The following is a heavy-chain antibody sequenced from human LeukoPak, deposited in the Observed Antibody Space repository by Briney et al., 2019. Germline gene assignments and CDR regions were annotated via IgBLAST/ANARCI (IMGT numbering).Heavy chain of an antibody. Sequence: ASVKVSCKASGYTFTSYGISWVRQAPGQGLEWMGWISAYNGNTNYAQKLQGRVTMTTDTSTSTAYIELRSLRSEDTAVYYCASRGYSYGQIDYWGQGTLVTVSS. CDR1: GYTFTSYG. D-gene: IGHD5-18*01. CDR2: ISAYNGNT. J-gene: IGHJ4*02. CDR3: ASRGYSYGQIDY. V-gene: IGHV1-18*01.